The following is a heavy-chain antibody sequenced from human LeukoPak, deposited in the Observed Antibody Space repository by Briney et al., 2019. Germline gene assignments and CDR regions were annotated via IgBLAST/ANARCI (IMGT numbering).Heavy chain of an antibody. CDR2: IIPIFGTA. V-gene: IGHV1-69*05. J-gene: IGHJ4*02. D-gene: IGHD1-26*01. CDR3: ARDPRVGATTSPPTFDY. Sequence: GSSVKVSCKASGGTFSSYAISWVRQAPGQGLEWMGGIIPIFGTANYAQKFQGRVTITTDESTSTAYMELSSLRSEDTAVYYCARDPRVGATTSPPTFDYWGQGTLVTVSS. CDR1: GGTFSSYA.